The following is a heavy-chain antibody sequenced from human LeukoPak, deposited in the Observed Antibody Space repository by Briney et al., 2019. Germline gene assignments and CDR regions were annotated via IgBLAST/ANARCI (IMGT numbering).Heavy chain of an antibody. CDR1: GFPFSNFW. V-gene: IGHV3-74*01. D-gene: IGHD1-26*01. CDR3: AKIAETSGTYGQGFDY. Sequence: GGSLRLSCAASGFPFSNFWMHWVRHARGRGLVWVSRITGDGRSISYADSVKGRFTISRDNAKNTLYLQMNSLRVEDTAVYYCAKIAETSGTYGQGFDYWGQGTLVTVSS. J-gene: IGHJ4*02. CDR2: ITGDGRSI.